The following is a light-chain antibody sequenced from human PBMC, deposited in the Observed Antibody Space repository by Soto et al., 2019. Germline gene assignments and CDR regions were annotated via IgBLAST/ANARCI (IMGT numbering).Light chain of an antibody. CDR3: SSYTSSSTLGV. Sequence: QSALTQPASVSGSPGQSITISCTGTSSDVGGYNYVSWYQQHSGKAPKLMIYDVSNRPSWVSNRFSGSKSGNTASLTISGLQAEDEADYYCSSYTSSSTLGVFGGGTKLTVL. CDR1: SSDVGGYNY. CDR2: DVS. J-gene: IGLJ2*01. V-gene: IGLV2-14*01.